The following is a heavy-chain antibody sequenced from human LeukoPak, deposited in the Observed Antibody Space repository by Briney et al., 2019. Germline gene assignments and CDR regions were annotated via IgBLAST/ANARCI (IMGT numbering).Heavy chain of an antibody. CDR1: EFIVSINY. CDR3: AKDWSYQGNYYYMDV. CDR2: IYSRGDT. V-gene: IGHV3-66*03. D-gene: IGHD1-26*01. J-gene: IGHJ6*03. Sequence: GGSLRLSCTASEFIVSINYMTWVRQAPGKGLEWVSLIYSRGDTKYADSVKGRFTISRDNSKNTLYLQMNSLRGEDTAVYYCAKDWSYQGNYYYMDVWGKGTTVTISS.